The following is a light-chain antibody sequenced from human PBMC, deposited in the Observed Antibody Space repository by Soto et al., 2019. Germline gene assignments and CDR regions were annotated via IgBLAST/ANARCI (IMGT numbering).Light chain of an antibody. V-gene: IGKV1-39*01. CDR3: QQSYSTVT. Sequence: DIQMTQSQSSLSASVVDRVTMTCRASQSISSYLNWYQQKPGKAPKLLIYAASSLQSGVPSRFSGSGSGTDFTLTISSLQPEDFATYYCQQSYSTVTFGPGTKVDIK. J-gene: IGKJ3*01. CDR2: AAS. CDR1: QSISSY.